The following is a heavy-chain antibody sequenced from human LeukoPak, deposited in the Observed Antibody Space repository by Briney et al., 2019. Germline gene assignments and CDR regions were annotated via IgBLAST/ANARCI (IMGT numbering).Heavy chain of an antibody. CDR1: GYPFSDYF. D-gene: IGHD5-12*01. CDR2: INPKSGDT. Sequence: ASVKVSCKASGYPFSDYFIHWVRQAPGQGLEWMGWINPKSGDTKYVQNFQGRVTMTSDTSISTAYMELSRLRSDDTAVYYCARDLGYSGYDNDAFDIWGQGTMVTVSS. CDR3: ARDLGYSGYDNDAFDI. J-gene: IGHJ3*02. V-gene: IGHV1-2*02.